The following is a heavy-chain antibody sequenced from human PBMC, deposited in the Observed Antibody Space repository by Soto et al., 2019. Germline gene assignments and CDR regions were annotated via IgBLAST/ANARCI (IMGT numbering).Heavy chain of an antibody. Sequence: QLLESGGGLVQPGGSLRLSCAASGFTFSGYAMRWVRQAPGKGLEWVSAISGSGGSTYYADSVKGRFTISRDNSKNTLYLQLNSLRAEDTAVYYCAKTANYYGSGSYYDWFDPWGQGTLVTVSS. D-gene: IGHD3-10*01. J-gene: IGHJ5*02. CDR2: ISGSGGST. CDR3: AKTANYYGSGSYYDWFDP. V-gene: IGHV3-23*01. CDR1: GFTFSGYA.